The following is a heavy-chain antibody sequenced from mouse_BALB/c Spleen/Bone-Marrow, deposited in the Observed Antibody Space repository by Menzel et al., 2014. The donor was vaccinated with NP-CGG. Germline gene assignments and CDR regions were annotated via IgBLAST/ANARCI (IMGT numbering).Heavy chain of an antibody. CDR2: IGPSDHET. V-gene: IGHV1-69*02. CDR3: TKSLGGGFFYAMDY. D-gene: IGHD1-1*02. Sequence: QVQLKHSGAELVKPGVSVKLSCQASGYTFTRYWMNWVKQKPGRGLEWVGWIGPSDHETHYNQKYQDKATLTVGKSSNTAYIQLSGLPSEDSAVYYGTKSLGGGFFYAMDYWGQGTSVTVSS. J-gene: IGHJ4*01. CDR1: GYTFTRYW.